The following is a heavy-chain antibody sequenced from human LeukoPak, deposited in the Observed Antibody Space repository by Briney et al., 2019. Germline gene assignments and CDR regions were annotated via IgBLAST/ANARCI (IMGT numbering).Heavy chain of an antibody. CDR1: GGSISSGDYY. D-gene: IGHD6-19*01. CDR2: IYYSGST. V-gene: IGHV4-30-4*01. J-gene: IGHJ3*02. CDR3: ASSGWYWDAFDI. Sequence: PSQTLSLTCTVSGGSISSGDYYWSWIRQPPGKGLEWIGYIYYSGSTYYNPSLKSRVTISVDTSKYQFSLKLSPVTAADTAVYYCASSGWYWDAFDIWGQGTMVTVSS.